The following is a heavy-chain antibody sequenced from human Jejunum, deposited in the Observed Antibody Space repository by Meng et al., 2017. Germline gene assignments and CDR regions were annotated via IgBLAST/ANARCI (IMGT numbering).Heavy chain of an antibody. Sequence: QLVGAGGGLVQPGGSLRLSFAASGITFSGYWMHWVRQAPGKGLVWVSRTNGDGTDSRYADSVKGRFTISRDNAKNTLYLQMNSLRAEDTAVYYCARVRGGVFENWGQGTLVTVSS. J-gene: IGHJ4*02. V-gene: IGHV3-74*01. CDR3: ARVRGGVFEN. D-gene: IGHD3-10*01. CDR1: GITFSGYW. CDR2: TNGDGTDS.